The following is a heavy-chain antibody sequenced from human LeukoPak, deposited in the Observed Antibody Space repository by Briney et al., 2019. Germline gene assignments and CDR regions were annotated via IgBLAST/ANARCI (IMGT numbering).Heavy chain of an antibody. CDR2: INSDGSST. D-gene: IGHD3-22*01. CDR3: ARDGYDSSGYADY. J-gene: IGHJ4*02. CDR1: GFTFSSYW. V-gene: IGHV3-74*01. Sequence: GGSLRLSCAASGFTFSSYWMHRVRQAPGKGLVWVSRINSDGSSTSYADSVKGRFTISRDNAKNTLYLQMNSLRAEDTAVYYCARDGYDSSGYADYWGQGTLVTVSS.